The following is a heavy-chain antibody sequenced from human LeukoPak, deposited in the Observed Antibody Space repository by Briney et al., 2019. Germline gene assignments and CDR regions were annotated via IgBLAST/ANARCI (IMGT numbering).Heavy chain of an antibody. Sequence: GGSLRLSCAASGFTFSSYSMNWVRQAPGKGLEWVSYISSSSSTIYYADSVKGRFTISRDNAKNSLYLQMNSLRAEDTAVYYCARDWGFGDSANWFDPWGQGTLVTVSS. J-gene: IGHJ5*02. V-gene: IGHV3-48*01. D-gene: IGHD3-10*01. CDR1: GFTFSSYS. CDR3: ARDWGFGDSANWFDP. CDR2: ISSSSSTI.